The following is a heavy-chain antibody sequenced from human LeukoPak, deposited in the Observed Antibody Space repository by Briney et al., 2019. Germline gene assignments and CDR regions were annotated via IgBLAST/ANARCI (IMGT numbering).Heavy chain of an antibody. V-gene: IGHV4-59*11. D-gene: IGHD3-22*01. CDR3: ARYNYYDSSGLDY. CDR1: GGSISSHY. Sequence: SETLSLTCTVSGGSISSHYWGWIRQPPGKGLEWIGYIYYSGSTNYNPSLKSRVTISVDTSKNQFSLKLSSVTAADTAVYYCARYNYYDSSGLDYWGQGTLVTVSS. J-gene: IGHJ4*02. CDR2: IYYSGST.